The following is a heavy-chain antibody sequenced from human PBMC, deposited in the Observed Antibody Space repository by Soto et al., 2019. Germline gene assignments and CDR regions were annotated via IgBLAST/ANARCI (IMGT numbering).Heavy chain of an antibody. V-gene: IGHV3-33*01. J-gene: IGHJ4*02. CDR3: ARDSMGSSWLRGPHY. CDR1: GFSFSSFA. Sequence: QVQLVESGGGVVQPGRSLRLSCAASGFSFSSFAMHWVRQAPGKGLEWVAVIWYDGSNIYYGDSVKGRFTISRDNSKNTLYLQMNRLRAEDTAVYFCARDSMGSSWLRGPHYWGQGTLVTVSS. CDR2: IWYDGSNI. D-gene: IGHD6-13*01.